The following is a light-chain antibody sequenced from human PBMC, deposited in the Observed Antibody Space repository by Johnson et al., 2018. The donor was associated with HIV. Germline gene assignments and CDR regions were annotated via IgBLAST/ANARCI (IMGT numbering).Light chain of an antibody. CDR1: SSNIGNNY. J-gene: IGLJ1*01. CDR2: ENN. V-gene: IGLV1-51*02. Sequence: QSVLTQPPSVSAAPGQKVTISYSGSSSNIGNNYVSWYQQLPGTAPKLLIYENNKRPSGIPDRFSGSKSGPSATLGITGLQTGDEADYYCGTWDNSLSTGGVFGTGTKVTVL. CDR3: GTWDNSLSTGGV.